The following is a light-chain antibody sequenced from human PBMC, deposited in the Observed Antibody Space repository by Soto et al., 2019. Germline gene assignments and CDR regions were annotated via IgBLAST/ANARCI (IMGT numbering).Light chain of an antibody. V-gene: IGLV2-14*01. CDR3: SSYTSSSPGV. Sequence: QSVLTQPASVSGSPGQSITISCTGTSGDVGGHNYVSWYQQHPGKAPKLMIYEVSNRPSGVSNRFSGSKSGNTASLIISGLQAEDGADYYCSSYTSSSPGVFGGGTQLTVL. CDR2: EVS. CDR1: SGDVGGHNY. J-gene: IGLJ3*02.